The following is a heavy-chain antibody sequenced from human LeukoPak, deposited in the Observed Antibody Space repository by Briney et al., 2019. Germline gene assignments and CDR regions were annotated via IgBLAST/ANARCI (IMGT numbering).Heavy chain of an antibody. D-gene: IGHD4-11*01. V-gene: IGHV3-23*01. J-gene: IGHJ3*02. Sequence: GGSLRLSCVGSGFTFRSHAMSWVRQAPEKGLEFVSGIYENGGTTYYADSVKGRFSISRDNARNSLYLHMNSLRAEDTAVYYCARDKDYASDMWGQGTMVTVSS. CDR2: IYENGGTT. CDR1: GFTFRSHA. CDR3: ARDKDYASDM.